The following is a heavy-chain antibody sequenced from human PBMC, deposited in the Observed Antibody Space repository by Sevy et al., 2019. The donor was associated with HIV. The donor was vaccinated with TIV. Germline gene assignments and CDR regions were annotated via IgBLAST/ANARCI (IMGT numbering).Heavy chain of an antibody. CDR3: ARDRQWEPLDY. J-gene: IGHJ4*02. V-gene: IGHV1-69*13. Sequence: ASVKVSCKASGGTFSSYAISWVRQAPGQGLEWMGGIIPIFGTANYSQKFQGRGTITADESTSTAYMELSSLRSEDTAVYYCARDRQWEPLDYWGQGTLVTVSS. CDR2: IIPIFGTA. CDR1: GGTFSSYA. D-gene: IGHD1-26*01.